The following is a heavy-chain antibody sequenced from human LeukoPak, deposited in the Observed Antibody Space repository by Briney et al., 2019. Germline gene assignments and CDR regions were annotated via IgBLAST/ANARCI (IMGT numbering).Heavy chain of an antibody. V-gene: IGHV7-4-1*02. CDR3: ARDRCTNGVCYTP. J-gene: IGHJ5*02. Sequence: ASVQVSCQASGYTFTSYAMNWVRQAPGQGLEWMGWINTNTGNPTYAQGFTVRFVSSLDTSVSTAYLQISSLKAEDTAVYYCARDRCTNGVCYTPWGQGTLVTVSS. CDR2: INTNTGNP. CDR1: GYTFTSYA. D-gene: IGHD2-8*01.